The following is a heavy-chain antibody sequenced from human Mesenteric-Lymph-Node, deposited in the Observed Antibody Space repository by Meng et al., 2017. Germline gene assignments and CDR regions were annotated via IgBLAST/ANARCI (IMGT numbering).Heavy chain of an antibody. D-gene: IGHD2-2*01. CDR1: GYTFTNYG. J-gene: IGHJ5*02. CDR3: AKTPTTSWVGGWFDP. CDR2: VSSFNGDT. V-gene: IGHV1-18*04. Sequence: QVYLVRSGVGVKKPGASVKVSCKASGYTFTNYGITWVRQAPGQGLEWMGWVSSFNGDTNYAPKFQGRVTMTTDRSTTTAYMELRSLTSEDTAVYYCAKTPTTSWVGGWFDPWGQGTLVTVSS.